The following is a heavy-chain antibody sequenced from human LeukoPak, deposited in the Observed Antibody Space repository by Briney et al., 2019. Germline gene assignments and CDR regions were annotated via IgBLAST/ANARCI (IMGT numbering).Heavy chain of an antibody. Sequence: SETLSLTCTVSGGSIRSYYRSWIRPPPGKGLEWVGYIFFSGSTNYNPSLKSRVTISVDTSKNQFSLKLSSVTAADTAVYYCARLYHCSSTSCSNPYGMDVWGQGTTVTVSS. CDR3: ARLYHCSSTSCSNPYGMDV. D-gene: IGHD2-2*01. V-gene: IGHV4-59*01. J-gene: IGHJ6*02. CDR2: IFFSGST. CDR1: GGSIRSYY.